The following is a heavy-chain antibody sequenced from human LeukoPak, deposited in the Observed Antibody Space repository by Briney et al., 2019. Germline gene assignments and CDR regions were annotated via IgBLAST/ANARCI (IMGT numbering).Heavy chain of an antibody. V-gene: IGHV3-7*01. Sequence: GGSLSLSCAASGFTFSNYWMSWVRQAPGKGLEWVANIKEDGSEKHYVDSVKGRFTISRDNARNSLYLQMNSLRAEDTAVYYCASGRQLGYWGQGTLVTVSS. CDR1: GFTFSNYW. D-gene: IGHD6-13*01. CDR2: IKEDGSEK. CDR3: ASGRQLGY. J-gene: IGHJ4*02.